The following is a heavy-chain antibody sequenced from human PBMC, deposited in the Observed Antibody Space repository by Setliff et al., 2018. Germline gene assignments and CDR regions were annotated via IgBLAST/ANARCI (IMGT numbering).Heavy chain of an antibody. CDR2: TKNKANAGYM. CDR1: GFSISDHY. Sequence: GGSLRLSCAASGFSISDHYMDWVRQAPGKGLEWVGRTKNKANAGYMEYAASVKDRFIISRADSKNSLYLQMYSLKSDDTAVYYCVRAVVIRGSKPLDSWGQGTLVTVSS. J-gene: IGHJ4*02. CDR3: VRAVVIRGSKPLDS. V-gene: IGHV3-72*01. D-gene: IGHD3-10*01.